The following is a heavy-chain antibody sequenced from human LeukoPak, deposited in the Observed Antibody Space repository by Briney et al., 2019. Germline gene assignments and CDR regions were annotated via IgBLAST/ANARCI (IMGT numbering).Heavy chain of an antibody. D-gene: IGHD3-10*01. CDR1: GGSISNYY. J-gene: IGHJ3*02. CDR3: AKSNGYGLVDI. Sequence: SETLSLTCTVSGGSISNYYWSWIRQPAGKGLEWIGRMFTTGSTNYNPFLKSRVTISLDTSRNQFSLKLTSVTAADTAVYYCAKSNGYGLVDIWGQGTMVTVSS. V-gene: IGHV4-4*07. CDR2: MFTTGST.